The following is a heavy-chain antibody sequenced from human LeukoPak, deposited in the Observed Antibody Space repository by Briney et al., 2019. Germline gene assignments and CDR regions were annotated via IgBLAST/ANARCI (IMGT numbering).Heavy chain of an antibody. CDR2: ISYDGSNK. CDR1: GFTFSSYA. Sequence: PGRSLRLSCAASGFTFSSYAMHWVRQAPGKGLEWGAVISYDGSNKYYADSVKGRFTISRDNSKNTLYLQMNSLRAEDTAVYYCARHPYRSSWYYFDYWGQGTLGTVSS. CDR3: ARHPYRSSWYYFDY. J-gene: IGHJ4*02. V-gene: IGHV3-30*04. D-gene: IGHD6-13*01.